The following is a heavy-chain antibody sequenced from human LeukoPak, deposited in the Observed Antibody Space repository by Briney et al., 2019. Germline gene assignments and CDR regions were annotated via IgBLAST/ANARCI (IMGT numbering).Heavy chain of an antibody. J-gene: IGHJ3*01. CDR2: ISYNGRT. CDR1: GGSIGSSF. V-gene: IGHV4-59*13. CDR3: VRDRSGTYYNFDV. Sequence: PSETLSLTCSVFGGSIGSSFWNWIRLSPGKGLEWIGYISYNGRTNYSPSLKSRVITSIDTSKNQLSLNLTSVTAADTALYYCVRDRSGTYYNFDVWGQGTMVSVSA. D-gene: IGHD1-26*01.